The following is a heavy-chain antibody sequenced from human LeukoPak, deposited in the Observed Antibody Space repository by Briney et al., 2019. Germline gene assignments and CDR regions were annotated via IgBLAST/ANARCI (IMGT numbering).Heavy chain of an antibody. J-gene: IGHJ3*02. D-gene: IGHD3-3*01. CDR3: ARQTQYDFWSGSDDAFDI. Sequence: PSETLSLTCTVSGGSISSYYWGWIRQPPGKGLEWIGYIYYSGSTNYNPSLKSRVTISVDASKNQFSLKLSPVTAADTAVYYCARQTQYDFWSGSDDAFDIWGQGTMVTVSS. V-gene: IGHV4-59*08. CDR2: IYYSGST. CDR1: GGSISSYY.